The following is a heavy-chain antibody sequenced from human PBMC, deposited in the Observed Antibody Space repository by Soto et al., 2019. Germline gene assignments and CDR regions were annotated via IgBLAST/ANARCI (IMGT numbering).Heavy chain of an antibody. Sequence: GGSLRLSCAASGFTFRNYGMNWVRQAPGKGLEWVSYIGIGSSTKYYADSVKGRFTISRDNAKNSLYLQMNSLRAEDTAVYSCAREYSSGWHTWFDPWGQGTLVTVSS. CDR3: AREYSSGWHTWFDP. V-gene: IGHV3-48*01. CDR2: IGIGSSTK. CDR1: GFTFRNYG. J-gene: IGHJ5*02. D-gene: IGHD6-19*01.